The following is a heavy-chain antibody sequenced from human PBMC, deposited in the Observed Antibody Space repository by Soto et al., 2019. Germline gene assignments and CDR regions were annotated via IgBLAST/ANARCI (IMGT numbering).Heavy chain of an antibody. D-gene: IGHD2-2*01. J-gene: IGHJ4*02. Sequence: SETLSLTCSVSGASISSRDYYWGWIRQTPGKGLEWIGNIDYNGVTYYNPSLKRRVTVSKDTPKNQFSLKVASVTAADTAIYYCGRVTIGTSRHTDSDYWGQGTQVTVSS. CDR1: GASISSRDYY. CDR2: IDYNGVT. CDR3: GRVTIGTSRHTDSDY. V-gene: IGHV4-39*01.